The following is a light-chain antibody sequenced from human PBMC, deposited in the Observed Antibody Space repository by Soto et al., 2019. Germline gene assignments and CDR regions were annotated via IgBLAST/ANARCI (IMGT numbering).Light chain of an antibody. Sequence: QSVLTQPASVSGSTGQSITISCPGTSSDVGSYNLVSWYQQHPGKAPKLMIYEVSKRPSGVSNRFSGSKSGNTASLAISGLQAEDEADYYCCSYAGSSTFYVFGTGTKVTVL. J-gene: IGLJ1*01. CDR2: EVS. V-gene: IGLV2-23*02. CDR3: CSYAGSSTFYV. CDR1: SSDVGSYNL.